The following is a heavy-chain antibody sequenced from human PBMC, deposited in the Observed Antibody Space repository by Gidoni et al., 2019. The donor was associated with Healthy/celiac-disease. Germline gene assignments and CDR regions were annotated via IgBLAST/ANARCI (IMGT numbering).Heavy chain of an antibody. J-gene: IGHJ6*02. CDR2: IRSKAYGGTT. D-gene: IGHD2-21*02. CDR3: TRGDVTSTRYYYYYGMDV. Sequence: EVQLVESGGGLVQPGRSLRLSCTASGFPFGDYAMSWFRQAPGKGLEWLGFIRSKAYGGTTEYAASVKGRFTISRDDSKSIAYLQMNSLKTEDTAVYYCTRGDVTSTRYYYYYGMDVWGQGTTVTVSS. V-gene: IGHV3-49*03. CDR1: GFPFGDYA.